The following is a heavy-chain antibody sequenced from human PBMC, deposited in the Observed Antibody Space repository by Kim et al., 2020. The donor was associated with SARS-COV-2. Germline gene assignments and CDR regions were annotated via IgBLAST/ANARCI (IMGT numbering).Heavy chain of an antibody. CDR3: ARAGIAAATHRYFDL. V-gene: IGHV3-21*01. J-gene: IGHJ2*01. Sequence: DSVKRRFTISRDNAKNSLYLQMNSLRAEDTAVYYCARAGIAAATHRYFDLWGRGTLVTVSS. D-gene: IGHD6-13*01.